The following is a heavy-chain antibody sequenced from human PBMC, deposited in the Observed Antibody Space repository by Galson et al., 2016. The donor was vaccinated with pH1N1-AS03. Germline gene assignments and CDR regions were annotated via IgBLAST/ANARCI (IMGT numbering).Heavy chain of an antibody. V-gene: IGHV1-2*04. D-gene: IGHD1-26*01. Sequence: SGYLFTGFYVHWVRQAPGQGLEWMGWINPNNGVTNYAQKFQAWVTMTGDTSISTAYIELYGLKSDDTAVYYCARDPRGPCSSATCATTYYFGMDVWGQGTTVIVSS. CDR2: INPNNGVT. J-gene: IGHJ6*02. CDR1: GYLFTGFY. CDR3: ARDPRGPCSSATCATTYYFGMDV.